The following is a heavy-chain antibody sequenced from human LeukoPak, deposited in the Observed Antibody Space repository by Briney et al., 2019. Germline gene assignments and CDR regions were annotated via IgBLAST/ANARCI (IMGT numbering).Heavy chain of an antibody. V-gene: IGHV3-23*01. CDR3: AKSFAASGTYFDL. J-gene: IGHJ4*02. CDR2: ISDSGART. CDR1: GFTVSSYA. Sequence: GGSLRLSCALSGFTVSSYAMSWVRQAPGKGLEWVSGISDSGARTYYADSAKGRFTISRDNSKNTVYLEMHSLRADDTALYYCAKSFAASGTYFDLWGQGTLVTVSS. D-gene: IGHD1-26*01.